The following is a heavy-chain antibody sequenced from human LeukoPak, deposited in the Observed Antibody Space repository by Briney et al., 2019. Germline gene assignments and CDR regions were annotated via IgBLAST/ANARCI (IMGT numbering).Heavy chain of an antibody. CDR3: ARGGFKTEWLFEVDYYYYGMDV. V-gene: IGHV1-8*01. CDR1: GYTFTSYD. D-gene: IGHD3-3*01. CDR2: MNPNSGNT. J-gene: IGHJ6*02. Sequence: ASVKVSCKASGYTFTSYDINWVRQATGQGLEWMGWMNPNSGNTGYAQKFQGRVTMTRNTSISTAYMELSSLRSEDTAVYYCARGGFKTEWLFEVDYYYYGMDVWGQGTTVTVSS.